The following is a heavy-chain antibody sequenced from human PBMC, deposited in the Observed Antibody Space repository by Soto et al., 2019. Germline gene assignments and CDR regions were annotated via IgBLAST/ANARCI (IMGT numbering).Heavy chain of an antibody. CDR2: IYYSGST. CDR1: GGSISSYY. J-gene: IGHJ4*02. CDR3: ARDSGHQYYYDSSGYYGFDY. D-gene: IGHD3-22*01. V-gene: IGHV4-59*01. Sequence: GSLRLSCTVSGGSISSYYWSWIRQPPGKGLEWIGYIYYSGSTNYNPSLKSRVTISVDTSKNQFSLKLSSVTAADTAVYYCARDSGHQYYYDSSGYYGFDYWGQGTLVTVSS.